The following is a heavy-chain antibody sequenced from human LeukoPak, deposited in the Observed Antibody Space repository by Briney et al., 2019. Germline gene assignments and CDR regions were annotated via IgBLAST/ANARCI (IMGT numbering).Heavy chain of an antibody. J-gene: IGHJ3*02. CDR2: IYYSGST. CDR3: ARPYCSSTSCYSDAFDI. CDR1: GGSISSSNW. D-gene: IGHD2-2*01. V-gene: IGHV4-4*02. Sequence: SETLSLTCAVSGGSISSSNWWSWVRQPPGKGLEWIGSIYYSGSTYYNPSLKSRVTISVDTSKNQFSLKLSSVTAADTAVYYCARPYCSSTSCYSDAFDIWGQGTMVTVSS.